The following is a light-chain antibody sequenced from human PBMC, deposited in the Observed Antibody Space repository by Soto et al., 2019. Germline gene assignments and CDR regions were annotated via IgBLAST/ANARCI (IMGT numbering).Light chain of an antibody. J-gene: IGKJ5*01. Sequence: EIVLSQSPSTLSLSPGERATLPCRTSQSVAGCYLAWYQPTPGQARRLLIYGASSRAHGFPDRFSGSGSGTDFTLTISGLEPEDSAVYYCQQYGSSSEITFGQGTLLEIK. V-gene: IGKV3-20*01. CDR1: QSVAGCY. CDR2: GAS. CDR3: QQYGSSSEIT.